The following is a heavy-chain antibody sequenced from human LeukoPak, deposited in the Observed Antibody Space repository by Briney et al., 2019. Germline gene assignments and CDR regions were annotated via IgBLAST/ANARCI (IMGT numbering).Heavy chain of an antibody. Sequence: GGSLRLSCAASGFTFSSSDMNWVRQAPGKGLEWVSYIGCGDRTIYYADSVKGRFTISRDNSKNTLYLQMNSLRAEDTAVYYCAKRGDSYGYDYWGQGTLVTVSS. J-gene: IGHJ4*02. CDR3: AKRGDSYGYDY. CDR2: IGCGDRTI. CDR1: GFTFSSSD. D-gene: IGHD5-18*01. V-gene: IGHV3-48*03.